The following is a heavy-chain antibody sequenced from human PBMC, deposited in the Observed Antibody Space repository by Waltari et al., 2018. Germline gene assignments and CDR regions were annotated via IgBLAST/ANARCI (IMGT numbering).Heavy chain of an antibody. CDR2: IYYNGRT. CDR3: ARGGTPDGWFDP. V-gene: IGHV4-39*07. CDR1: GGSISISSHY. D-gene: IGHD2-15*01. Sequence: QLQLQESGPGLVKPSETLSLTCMVSGGSISISSHYWDWIRQPPGKGLEWIGSIYYNGRTQYNPSLKTRVTMSVDTSKNQFSLKMTSVTAADTAMYYCARGGTPDGWFDPWGQGTLVNVSS. J-gene: IGHJ5*02.